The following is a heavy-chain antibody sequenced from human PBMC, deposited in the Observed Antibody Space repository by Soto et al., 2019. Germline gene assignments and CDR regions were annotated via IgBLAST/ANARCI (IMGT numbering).Heavy chain of an antibody. D-gene: IGHD3-22*01. J-gene: IGHJ4*02. V-gene: IGHV4-30-4*01. CDR2: IYYSGST. Sequence: QVQLQESGPGLVKPSQTLSLTCTVSGGSISSGDYYWRWIRQPPGKGLEWIGYIYYSGSTYCNPSLKSQVTRSADTAKNRFSLKLSSVTAADTAVYYCARVSAMKVFDYWGQGTPVTVSS. CDR1: GGSISSGDYY. CDR3: ARVSAMKVFDY.